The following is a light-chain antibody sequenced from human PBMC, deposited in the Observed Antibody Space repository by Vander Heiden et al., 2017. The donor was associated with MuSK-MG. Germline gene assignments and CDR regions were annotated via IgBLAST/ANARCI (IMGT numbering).Light chain of an antibody. Sequence: DIVMTQSPDSLAVSLGERATINCKSSQSVLYSSNNKNYLAWYQQKPGQPPKLLIYWASTRESGVPDRFSGSGSGTDFTLTISSLQAEDVAVYYCQQDDSTSGTFGQGTQMEIK. CDR2: WAS. V-gene: IGKV4-1*01. CDR3: QQDDSTSGT. CDR1: QSVLYSSNNKNY. J-gene: IGKJ5*01.